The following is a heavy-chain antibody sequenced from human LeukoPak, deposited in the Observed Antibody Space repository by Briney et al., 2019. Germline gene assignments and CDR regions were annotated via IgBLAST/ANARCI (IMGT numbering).Heavy chain of an antibody. CDR3: ASSGDTVAGSFDY. CDR1: GGSISSSSYY. D-gene: IGHD6-19*01. V-gene: IGHV4-39*07. J-gene: IGHJ4*02. CDR2: IYYSGST. Sequence: SETLSLTCTVSGGSISSSSYYWGWIRQPPGKGLEWIGSIYYSGSTYYNPSLKSRVTISVDTSKNQFSLKLSSVTAADTAVYYCASSGDTVAGSFDYWGQGTLVTVSS.